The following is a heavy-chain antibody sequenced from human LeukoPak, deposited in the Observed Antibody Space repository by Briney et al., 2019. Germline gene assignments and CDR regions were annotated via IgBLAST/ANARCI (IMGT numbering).Heavy chain of an antibody. V-gene: IGHV4-61*02. CDR2: IYTSGST. CDR3: ALVPAARDWFDP. J-gene: IGHJ5*02. Sequence: TRSPTCTVSGASISSGSSDWSWIRQPAGRGLEWIGRIYTSGSTNYNPSLKSRVTISVDTSKNQFSLKLSSVTAADTAVYYCALVPAARDWFDPWGQGTLVTVSS. D-gene: IGHD2-2*01. CDR1: GASISSGSSD.